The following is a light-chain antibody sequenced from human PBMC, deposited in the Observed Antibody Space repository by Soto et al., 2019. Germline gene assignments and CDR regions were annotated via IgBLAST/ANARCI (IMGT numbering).Light chain of an antibody. V-gene: IGKV3-15*01. CDR3: QQYNNWPPFT. J-gene: IGKJ3*01. CDR2: DAS. CDR1: QSVSSN. Sequence: EIVMTQSPATLSVSPGERATLSCRASQSVSSNLVWYQQKPGQAPRLLIYDASTRATGVPVRFSGSGSGTEFTLTISSLQSEDFAVYYCQQYNNWPPFTFGPGTKVDI.